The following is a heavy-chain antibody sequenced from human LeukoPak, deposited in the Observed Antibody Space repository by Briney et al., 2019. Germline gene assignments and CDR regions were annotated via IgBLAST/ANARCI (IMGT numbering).Heavy chain of an antibody. V-gene: IGHV3-30*02. CDR2: IRYDGSNK. CDR3: AKDRRSGSYMGDFDY. CDR1: GFTFSSYG. D-gene: IGHD1-26*01. Sequence: GGSLRLSCAASGFTFSSYGMHWVRQAPGKGLDWVAFIRYDGSNKYYADSVKGRFTISRDNSKNTLYLQMNSLRAEDTAVYYCAKDRRSGSYMGDFDYWGQGTLVTVSS. J-gene: IGHJ4*02.